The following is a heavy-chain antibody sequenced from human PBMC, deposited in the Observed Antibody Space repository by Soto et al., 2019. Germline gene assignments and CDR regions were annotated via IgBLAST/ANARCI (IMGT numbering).Heavy chain of an antibody. CDR2: ISGSGGST. CDR1: GCTFSSYA. V-gene: IGHV3-23*01. J-gene: IGHJ4*02. CDR3: AKDRDSSGYYYFDY. D-gene: IGHD3-22*01. Sequence: PGGSLRLSCAASGCTFSSYAMSWVRQAPGKGLEWVSAISGSGGSTYYADSVKGRFTISRDNSKNTMYLQMNSLRDADTAVYYCAKDRDSSGYYYFDYWGQGTLVTVSS.